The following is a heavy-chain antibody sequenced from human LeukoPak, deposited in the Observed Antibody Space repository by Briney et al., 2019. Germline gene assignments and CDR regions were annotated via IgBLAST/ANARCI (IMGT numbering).Heavy chain of an antibody. CDR2: IIPIFGRA. D-gene: IGHD4-23*01. J-gene: IGHJ6*04. V-gene: IGHV1-69*04. CDR1: GGTFSSYA. Sequence: GASVKVSCKASGGTFSSYAISWVRQAPGQGLEWMGRIIPIFGRANYAQKFQGRVTITADKSTSTAYMELSSLRSEDTAVYYCASRAYGGVRGNSTYYYGMDVWGKGTTVTVSS. CDR3: ASRAYGGVRGNSTYYYGMDV.